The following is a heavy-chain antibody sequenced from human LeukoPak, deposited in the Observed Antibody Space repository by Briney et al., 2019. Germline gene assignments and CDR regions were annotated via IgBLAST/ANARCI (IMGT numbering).Heavy chain of an antibody. V-gene: IGHV4-59*01. CDR1: GGSISSYY. D-gene: IGHD3-10*01. J-gene: IGHJ4*02. CDR3: ARGPVLLLDY. CDR2: IYYSGST. Sequence: PSETLSLTCTVSGGSISSYYWSWIRQPPGKELEWIGYIYYSGSTNYNPSLKSRVTISVDTSKNQFSLKLSSVTAADTAVYYCARGPVLLLDYWGQGTLVTVSS.